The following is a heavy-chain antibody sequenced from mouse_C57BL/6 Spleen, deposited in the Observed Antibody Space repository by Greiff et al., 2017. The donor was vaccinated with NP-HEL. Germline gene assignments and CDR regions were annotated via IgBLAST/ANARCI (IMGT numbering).Heavy chain of an antibody. D-gene: IGHD2-10*02. V-gene: IGHV1-15*01. Sequence: VKLQESGAELVRPGASVTLSCKASGYTFTDYEMHWVKQTPVHGLEWIGAIDPETGGTAYNQKFKGKAILTADKSFSTAYMELRSLTSEDSAVYYCTRPVWDYAMDYWGQGTSVTVSS. CDR1: GYTFTDYE. CDR3: TRPVWDYAMDY. J-gene: IGHJ4*01. CDR2: IDPETGGT.